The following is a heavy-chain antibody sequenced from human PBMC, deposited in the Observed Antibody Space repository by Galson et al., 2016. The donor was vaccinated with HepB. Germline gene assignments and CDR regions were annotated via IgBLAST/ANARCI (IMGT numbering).Heavy chain of an antibody. D-gene: IGHD1-26*01. V-gene: IGHV4-59*08. Sequence: SETLSLTCTVSGASVSTYYWSWIRQPPGKGLQWIGYVYSGGSTNYNPSLNSRVTISVDTPKNHFSLKLSSVTAADTAVYFCARLVGLGDYFDYWGQGTLVTVSS. CDR3: ARLVGLGDYFDY. CDR1: GASVSTYY. CDR2: VYSGGST. J-gene: IGHJ4*02.